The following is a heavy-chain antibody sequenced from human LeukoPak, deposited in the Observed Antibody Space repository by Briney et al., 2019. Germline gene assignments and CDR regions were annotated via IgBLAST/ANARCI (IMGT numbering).Heavy chain of an antibody. CDR3: ASYRYGSSFAFDI. V-gene: IGHV3-66*01. CDR1: GFTFSSYS. J-gene: IGHJ3*02. D-gene: IGHD6-6*01. CDR2: IYSGGST. Sequence: GGSLRHSCAASGFTFSSYSMNWVRQAPGKGLEWVSIIYSGGSTYYADSVKGRFTISRDNSKNTLYLQMNSLRAEDTAVYYCASYRYGSSFAFDIWGQGTMVTVSS.